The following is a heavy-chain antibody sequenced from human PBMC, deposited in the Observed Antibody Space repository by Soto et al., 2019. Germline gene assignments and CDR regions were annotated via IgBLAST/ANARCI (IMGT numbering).Heavy chain of an antibody. CDR3: ARSRYCSVGSCAQNSDF. Sequence: TLYLTSTVSGGSISSGGYYWSWIRQHPGKGLEWIGYIYYSGSTYYNPSLKSRVTISVDTSKNQFSLKLSSVTAADTAVYYCARSRYCSVGSCAQNSDFWCQGTLGTVFS. CDR2: IYYSGST. CDR1: GGSISSGGYY. D-gene: IGHD2-15*01. J-gene: IGHJ4*02. V-gene: IGHV4-31*03.